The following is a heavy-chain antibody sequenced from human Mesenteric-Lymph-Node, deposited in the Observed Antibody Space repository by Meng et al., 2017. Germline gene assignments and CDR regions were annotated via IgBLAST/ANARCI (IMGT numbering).Heavy chain of an antibody. CDR3: ASFPPPGKQWLVTDY. J-gene: IGHJ4*02. CDR2: ISHSGST. V-gene: IGHV4-34*01. Sequence: QGQRQQWGEGLLKPSETLSLTCAVYGGSFSGYYWSWIRQPPGKGLEWIGEISHSGSTNYNPSLKSRVTISVDKSKNQFSLKLSSVTAADTAVYYCASFPPPGKQWLVTDYWGQGTLVTVSS. D-gene: IGHD6-19*01. CDR1: GGSFSGYY.